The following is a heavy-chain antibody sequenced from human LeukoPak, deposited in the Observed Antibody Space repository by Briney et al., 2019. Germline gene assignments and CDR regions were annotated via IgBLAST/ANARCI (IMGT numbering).Heavy chain of an antibody. CDR3: AREYGSGSYYYYYYYMDV. CDR1: GGSFSDYY. D-gene: IGHD3-10*01. Sequence: SETLSLTCAVYGGSFSDYYWSWIRQPPGKGLEWIGEISHSGSTNYKPSLKSRVTISVDTSKNQFSLNLSSVTAADTAVYYCAREYGSGSYYYYYYYMDVWGKGTTVTVSS. V-gene: IGHV4-34*01. CDR2: ISHSGST. J-gene: IGHJ6*03.